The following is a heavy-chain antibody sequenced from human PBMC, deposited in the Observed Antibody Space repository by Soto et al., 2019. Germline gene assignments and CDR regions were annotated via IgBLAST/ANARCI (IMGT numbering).Heavy chain of an antibody. CDR1: GDSVSSNSAA. J-gene: IGHJ4*02. CDR2: TYYRSKWYN. CDR3: ASGNDSSGYFDY. Sequence: SQTLSLTCAISGDSVSSNSAAWNWIRQSPSRGLEWLGRTYYRSKWYNDYAVSVKSRITINQDTSKNQFSLQLNSVTPEDTAVYYCASGNDSSGYFDYWGQGTLVTVSS. D-gene: IGHD3-22*01. V-gene: IGHV6-1*01.